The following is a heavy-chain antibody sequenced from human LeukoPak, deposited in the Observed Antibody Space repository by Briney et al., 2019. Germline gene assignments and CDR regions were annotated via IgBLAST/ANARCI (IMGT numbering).Heavy chain of an antibody. V-gene: IGHV3-23*01. CDR2: ISGSGGST. CDR3: AKDNQMIAGIAAAGVDY. Sequence: GGSLRLSCAASGFTFSSYAMSWVRQAPGKGLGWVSAISGSGGSTYYADSVKGRFTISRDNSKNTLYLQMNSLRAEDTAVNYCAKDNQMIAGIAAAGVDYWGQGTLVTVSS. CDR1: GFTFSSYA. J-gene: IGHJ4*02. D-gene: IGHD6-13*01.